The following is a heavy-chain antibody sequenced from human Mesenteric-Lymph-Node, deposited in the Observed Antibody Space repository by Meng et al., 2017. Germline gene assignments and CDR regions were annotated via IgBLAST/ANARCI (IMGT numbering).Heavy chain of an antibody. V-gene: IGHV4-34*01. CDR2: INHRGST. D-gene: IGHD2-8*01. J-gene: IGHJ5*02. Sequence: QGQLAPWGAGLLQPSETLSLTVGSFGGPFSGYYWYWNRQPPGKGMEWIGEINHRGSTNYNQSLKSRVNISVDKSKNQFSLRLSSVTAADTAVYYCARNARPNWFDPWGQGTLVTVSS. CDR3: ARNARPNWFDP. CDR1: GGPFSGYY.